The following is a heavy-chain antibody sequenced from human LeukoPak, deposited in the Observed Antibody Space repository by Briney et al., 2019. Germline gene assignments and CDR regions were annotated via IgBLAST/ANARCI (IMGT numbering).Heavy chain of an antibody. CDR2: IYHTGFT. J-gene: IGHJ5*02. CDR3: ARLNYGDYDWFDP. CDR1: RGSISNNYW. V-gene: IGHV4-4*02. D-gene: IGHD4-17*01. Sequence: SGTLSLTCTASRGSISNNYWWSWVRQSPGRGLEWIGEIYHTGFTRYNPSLKSRLTISVDKSKDQFSLRLTSVTAADTAVYYCARLNYGDYDWFDPWGQGTLVTVSS.